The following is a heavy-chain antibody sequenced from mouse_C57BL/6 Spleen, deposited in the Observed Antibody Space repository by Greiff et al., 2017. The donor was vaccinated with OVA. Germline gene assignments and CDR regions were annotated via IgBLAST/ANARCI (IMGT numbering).Heavy chain of an antibody. V-gene: IGHV1-64*01. CDR1: GYTFTSYW. J-gene: IGHJ2*01. D-gene: IGHD2-4*01. Sequence: QVQLQQPGAELVKPGASVKLSCKASGYTFTSYWMHWVKQRPGQGLEWIGMIHPNSGSTNYNEKFKSKATLTVDKSSSTAYMQLSSLTSEDSAVYYCARSGNDYGDFDYWGQGTTLTVSS. CDR3: ARSGNDYGDFDY. CDR2: IHPNSGST.